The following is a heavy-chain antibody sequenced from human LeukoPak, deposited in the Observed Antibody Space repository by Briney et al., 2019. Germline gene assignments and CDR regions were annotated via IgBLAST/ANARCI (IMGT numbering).Heavy chain of an antibody. CDR3: ARDNGWNYYDSSGYFYSDY. CDR2: ISPYNGNT. J-gene: IGHJ4*02. CDR1: GYTFTSYG. Sequence: ASVTVSCKNSGYTFTSYGISWVRQAPGQGLEWMGWISPYNGNTNYAQKFQGRATMTTDTSTSTAYMELRSLRSDDTAFYYCARDNGWNYYDSSGYFYSDYWGQGTLVIVSS. D-gene: IGHD3-22*01. V-gene: IGHV1-18*04.